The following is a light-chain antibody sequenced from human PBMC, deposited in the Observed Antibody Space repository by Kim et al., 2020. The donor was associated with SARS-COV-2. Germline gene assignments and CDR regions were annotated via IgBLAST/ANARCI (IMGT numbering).Light chain of an antibody. CDR2: RNN. Sequence: GQRRTLTYSGSRYNIGSVSVYWSRNLPGSAPKLLISRNNERPSGVPDRFSGSKSGTVASLAISGLRSEDEADYRCAAWDVSLSGVIFGGGTQLTVL. V-gene: IGLV1-47*01. J-gene: IGLJ2*01. CDR1: RYNIGSVS. CDR3: AAWDVSLSGVI.